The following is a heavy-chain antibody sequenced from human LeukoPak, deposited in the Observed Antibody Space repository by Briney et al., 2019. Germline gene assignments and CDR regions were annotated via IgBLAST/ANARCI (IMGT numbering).Heavy chain of an antibody. CDR1: GFTFSSYA. D-gene: IGHD6-6*01. J-gene: IGHJ4*02. CDR2: ISYDGSNK. Sequence: QTGGSLRLSCAASGFTFSSYAMSWVRQAPGKGLEWVAVISYDGSNKYYADSVKGRFTISRDNSKNTLYLQMNSLRAEDTAVYYCARGAPRVMIAARPVYFDYWGQGTLVTVSS. CDR3: ARGAPRVMIAARPVYFDY. V-gene: IGHV3-30-3*01.